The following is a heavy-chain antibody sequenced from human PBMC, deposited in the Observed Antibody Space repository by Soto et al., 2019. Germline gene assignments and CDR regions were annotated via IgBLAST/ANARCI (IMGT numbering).Heavy chain of an antibody. CDR3: ASLPPRIEVVVTTIPP. V-gene: IGHV4-4*02. J-gene: IGHJ5*02. CDR1: GASISSTYW. CDR2: IYHTGSP. D-gene: IGHD2-21*02. Sequence: QVQLRASGPGLVKPSGTLSLTCVVSGASISSTYWWSWVRQPPGKGLEWIGAIYHTGSPKYNPSLKWRVSLSMDKSTNEFSLRLISVTAEQTAVYYCASLPPRIEVVVTTIPPWGQGILVTVAS.